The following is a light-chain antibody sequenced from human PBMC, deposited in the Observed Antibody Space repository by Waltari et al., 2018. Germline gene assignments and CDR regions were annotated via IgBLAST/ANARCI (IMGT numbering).Light chain of an antibody. CDR2: GAS. CDR1: QGVSRW. J-gene: IGKJ1*01. V-gene: IGKV3-20*01. Sequence: EIVLTQSPGTLSLSPGDRATLSCRASQGVSRWLAWYQQKPGQPPRLLSYGASSRASGIPDRFSGSGSGTDFSLTISRLEPEDSAVYYCQKYGTLPATFGQGTKVEVK. CDR3: QKYGTLPAT.